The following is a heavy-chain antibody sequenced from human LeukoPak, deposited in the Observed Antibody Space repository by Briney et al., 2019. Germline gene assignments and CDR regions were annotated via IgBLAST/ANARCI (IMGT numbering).Heavy chain of an antibody. V-gene: IGHV1-8*01. CDR3: ARSAVRGVIRFYYYYGMDV. Sequence: ASVKVSCKASGYTFTSYDINWVRQATGQGLEWMGWMNPNSGNTGYAQKFQGRVTMTRNTSISTAYMELSSLRSEDTAVYYCARSAVRGVIRFYYYYGMDVWGQGTTATVSS. CDR2: MNPNSGNT. J-gene: IGHJ6*02. D-gene: IGHD3-10*01. CDR1: GYTFTSYD.